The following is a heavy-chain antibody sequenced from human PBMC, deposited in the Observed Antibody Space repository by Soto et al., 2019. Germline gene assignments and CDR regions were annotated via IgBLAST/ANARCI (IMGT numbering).Heavy chain of an antibody. CDR3: ARVGDYYDSSGYQPHAFDI. CDR1: GGTFSSYA. J-gene: IGHJ3*02. D-gene: IGHD3-22*01. CDR2: IIPIFGTA. V-gene: IGHV1-69*12. Sequence: QVQLVQSGAEVKKPGSSVKVSCKASGGTFSSYAISWVRQAPGQGLEWMGGIIPIFGTANYAQKFQGRVTITADESTSTAYMERSSLRSEDTAVYYCARVGDYYDSSGYQPHAFDIWGQGTMVTVSS.